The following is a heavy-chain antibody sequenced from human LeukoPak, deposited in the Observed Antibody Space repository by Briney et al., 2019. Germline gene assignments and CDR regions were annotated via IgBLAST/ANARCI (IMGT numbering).Heavy chain of an antibody. CDR2: INHSGST. V-gene: IGHV4-34*01. CDR1: GGSFSGYY. CDR3: ARAGYGGYCISTSCYQW. J-gene: IGHJ4*02. Sequence: SETLSLTCAVYGGSFSGYYWSWIRQPPGKGLEWIGEINHSGSTHYHPSLKSRVTISVDTSKNQFSLKLSSVTAADTAVYYCARAGYGGYCISTSCYQWWGQGTLVTVSS. D-gene: IGHD2-2*01.